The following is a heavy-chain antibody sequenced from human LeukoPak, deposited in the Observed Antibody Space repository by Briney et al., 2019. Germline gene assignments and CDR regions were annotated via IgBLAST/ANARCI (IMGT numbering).Heavy chain of an antibody. Sequence: ASVKVSCKASGYTFTSYGTSWVRQAPGQGLEWMGWISAYNGNTNYAQKLQGRVTMTTDTSTSTAYMELRSLRSDDTAVYYCARDPRIVVVVAATPGYFDYWGQGTLVTVSS. CDR2: ISAYNGNT. CDR1: GYTFTSYG. D-gene: IGHD2-15*01. J-gene: IGHJ4*02. V-gene: IGHV1-18*01. CDR3: ARDPRIVVVVAATPGYFDY.